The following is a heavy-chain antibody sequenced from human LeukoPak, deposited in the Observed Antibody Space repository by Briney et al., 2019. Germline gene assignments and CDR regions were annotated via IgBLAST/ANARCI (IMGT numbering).Heavy chain of an antibody. Sequence: GXXLEWVSYISTGRSTMYYADSVKGRFTISRDNAKNSLYLQMNSLRAEDTAIYYCARGIANFDYWGQGTLVTVSS. CDR3: ARGIANFDY. J-gene: IGHJ4*02. CDR2: ISTGRSTM. V-gene: IGHV3-48*03. D-gene: IGHD2-21*01.